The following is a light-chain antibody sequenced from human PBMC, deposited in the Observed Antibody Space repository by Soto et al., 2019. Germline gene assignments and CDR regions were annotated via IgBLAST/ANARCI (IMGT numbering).Light chain of an antibody. CDR2: DAS. Sequence: AIQLTQSPSSLSASVGDRVIITCRSSQGVGRAVAWYQLTPGKSPKLLIYDASMLETGAPARFSGSGSGTDFTLTISTLQPEDIATYYCRQCNGDPSFGQGTRLDIK. J-gene: IGKJ5*01. V-gene: IGKV1-13*02. CDR1: QGVGRA. CDR3: RQCNGDPS.